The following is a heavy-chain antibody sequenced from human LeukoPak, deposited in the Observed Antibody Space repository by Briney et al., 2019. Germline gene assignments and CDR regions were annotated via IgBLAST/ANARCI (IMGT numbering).Heavy chain of an antibody. CDR3: VKARGSDSRAWYFNY. CDR1: GFTFSSYG. D-gene: IGHD6-19*01. J-gene: IGHJ4*02. V-gene: IGHV3-30*02. CDR2: IWYDGSNK. Sequence: GGSLRLSCAASGFTFSSYGMHWVRQAPGKGLEWVAVIWYDGSNKYYADSVKGRFTISRDNSKNTLYLQMSSLRPEDTAVYYCVKARGSDSRAWYFNYWGQGTLVTVSS.